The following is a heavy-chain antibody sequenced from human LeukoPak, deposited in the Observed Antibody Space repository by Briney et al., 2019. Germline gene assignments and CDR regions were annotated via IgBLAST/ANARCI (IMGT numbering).Heavy chain of an antibody. Sequence: SETLSLTCTVSGGSISSYYWSWIRQPPGKGLEWIGYIYYSGSTNYNPSLKSRVTISVDTSKNQFSLKLSSVTAADTAVYYCVRDRGDYYGYFDYWGQGTLVTVSS. D-gene: IGHD4-17*01. CDR2: IYYSGST. CDR1: GGSISSYY. J-gene: IGHJ4*02. CDR3: VRDRGDYYGYFDY. V-gene: IGHV4-59*01.